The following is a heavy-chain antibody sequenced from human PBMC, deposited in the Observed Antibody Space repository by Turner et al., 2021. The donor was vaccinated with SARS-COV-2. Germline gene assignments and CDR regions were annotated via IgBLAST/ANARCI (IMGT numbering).Heavy chain of an antibody. CDR1: GGSISIGGYS. Sequence: QVQLQESGPGLVKPSQTLSLPCTVSGGSISIGGYSWSWIRQHPGKGLEWIGYIYYSGSTYYNPTLKSRVTISVDTSKNQFALKLSSVTAADTAVYYCARDHLDPSTVTTWRGFDPWGQGTLVNVSS. CDR2: IYYSGST. J-gene: IGHJ5*02. V-gene: IGHV4-31*03. D-gene: IGHD4-17*01. CDR3: ARDHLDPSTVTTWRGFDP.